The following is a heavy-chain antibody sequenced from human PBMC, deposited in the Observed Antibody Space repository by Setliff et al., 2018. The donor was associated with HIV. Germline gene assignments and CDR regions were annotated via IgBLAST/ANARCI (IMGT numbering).Heavy chain of an antibody. Sequence: SETLSLTCTASRDSINGHWWSWIRQPPGKGLACTGSIHYSGITHYNPSLKSRLTMSVDTSKNQVSLKLTPVTAADTAVYYCARYCGGDCYPSAYYMDVWGKGTTVTVSS. CDR3: ARYCGGDCYPSAYYMDV. CDR1: RDSINGHW. D-gene: IGHD2-21*01. V-gene: IGHV4-59*11. CDR2: IHYSGIT. J-gene: IGHJ6*03.